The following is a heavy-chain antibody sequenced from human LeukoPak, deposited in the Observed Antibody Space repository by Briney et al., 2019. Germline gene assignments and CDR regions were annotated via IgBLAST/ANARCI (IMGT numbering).Heavy chain of an antibody. Sequence: GGSLRLSCAASGFTFSSYSMNWVRQAPGKGLEWVSYISSSSSTIYYADSVKGRFTISRDNAKNSLYLQMNSLRAEDTAVYYCARERGSDYWGQGTLVTVSS. CDR1: GFTFSSYS. CDR2: ISSSSSTI. V-gene: IGHV3-48*01. CDR3: ARERGSDY. D-gene: IGHD3-10*01. J-gene: IGHJ4*02.